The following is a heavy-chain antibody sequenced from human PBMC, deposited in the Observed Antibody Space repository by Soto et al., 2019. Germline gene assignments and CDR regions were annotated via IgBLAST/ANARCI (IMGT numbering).Heavy chain of an antibody. CDR3: ARVGTYYDILTGYFRANWFDP. D-gene: IGHD3-9*01. V-gene: IGHV4-59*01. Sequence: SETLSLTCTVSGGSISSYYWSWIRQPPGKGPELIRYIYYSGSTNYNPSLKSRVTISVDTSKNQFSLKLSSVTAADTAVYYCARVGTYYDILTGYFRANWFDPWGQGTLVTVSS. CDR2: IYYSGST. CDR1: GGSISSYY. J-gene: IGHJ5*02.